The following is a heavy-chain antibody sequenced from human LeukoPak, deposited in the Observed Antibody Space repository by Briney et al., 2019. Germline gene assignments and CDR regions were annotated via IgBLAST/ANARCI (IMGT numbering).Heavy chain of an antibody. V-gene: IGHV3-23*01. Sequence: GGSLRLSCAASGFTFNSYAMNWVRQAPGKGLEWVSTISSSGNNTYYTDSVKGRFTISRDNSKNTLFLQMNSLKTEDTAVYYCASGGFCTSTSCYGENWGQGTLVTVSS. CDR2: ISSSGNNT. CDR1: GFTFNSYA. D-gene: IGHD2-2*01. CDR3: ASGGFCTSTSCYGEN. J-gene: IGHJ4*02.